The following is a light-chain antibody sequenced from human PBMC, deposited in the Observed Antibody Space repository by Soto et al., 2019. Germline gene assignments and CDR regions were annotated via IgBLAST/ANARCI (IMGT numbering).Light chain of an antibody. CDR2: DAF. Sequence: EIVLSQPPGTLSLSPGERATLSCRASQSVSRNYLAWYQQRPGQAPRLLIYDAFNRATGIPDRFSGRGSGTDFTLTISRLEPEDFAVYYCQQYGDSPRTFGQGTKVDIK. CDR3: QQYGDSPRT. V-gene: IGKV3-20*01. J-gene: IGKJ1*01. CDR1: QSVSRNY.